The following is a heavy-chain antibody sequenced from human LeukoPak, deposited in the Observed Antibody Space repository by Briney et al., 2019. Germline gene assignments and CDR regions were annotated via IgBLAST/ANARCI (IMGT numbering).Heavy chain of an antibody. CDR1: GFTFSRSA. D-gene: IGHD6-13*01. J-gene: IGHJ4*02. CDR2: ISSSGNT. Sequence: GGSLRLSCAASGFTFSRSAMTWVRQPPGKGLDWVSSISSSGNTYYADSVKGRFTISRDNSKNMLYLQMNSLRGEDTAVYYCVKGRISEDGLHFWGQRTLVTVSS. V-gene: IGHV3-23*01. CDR3: VKGRISEDGLHF.